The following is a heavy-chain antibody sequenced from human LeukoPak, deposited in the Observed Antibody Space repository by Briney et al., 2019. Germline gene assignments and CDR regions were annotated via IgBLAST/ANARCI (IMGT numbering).Heavy chain of an antibody. CDR2: IYYSGSP. Sequence: PSETLSLTCTVSGGSISSYYWSWIRQPPGKGLEWIGYIYYSGSPNYNPSLKSRVTISVDTSKNQFSLKLSSVTAADTAVYYCARHQRNGDIVVVPAAYYYYGMDVWGQGTTVTVSS. J-gene: IGHJ6*02. D-gene: IGHD2-2*01. CDR1: GGSISSYY. CDR3: ARHQRNGDIVVVPAAYYYYGMDV. V-gene: IGHV4-59*08.